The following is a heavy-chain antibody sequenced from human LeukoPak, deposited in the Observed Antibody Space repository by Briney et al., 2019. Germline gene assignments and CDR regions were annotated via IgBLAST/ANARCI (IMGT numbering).Heavy chain of an antibody. CDR3: ARHDNFWSSYWSDCLY. D-gene: IGHD3-3*01. V-gene: IGHV5-51*01. CDR2: IYPGDSDT. J-gene: IGHJ4*02. CDR1: GYSFNNQW. Sequence: GESLKTLLSSFGYSFNNQWDAWGRQMPGKGLEWMGIIYPGDSDTRYSPSFQGQVTISADKSISTSSLQWTRLKASDTAMYYSARHDNFWSSYWSDCLYGGQGTLVTVSS.